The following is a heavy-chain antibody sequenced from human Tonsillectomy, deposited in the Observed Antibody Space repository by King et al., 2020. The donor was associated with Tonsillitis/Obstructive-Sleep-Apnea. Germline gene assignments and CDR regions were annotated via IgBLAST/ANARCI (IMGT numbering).Heavy chain of an antibody. D-gene: IGHD4-17*01. CDR3: ARGRDSGDYYYYYMDV. CDR2: LYYTGRT. V-gene: IGHV4-61*01. J-gene: IGHJ6*03. Sequence: VQLQESGPGLVKPSETLSLTCKVSGDSVTSGPFFWTWIRQPPGKELERMGYLYYTGRTNYNPSLQSRVTISLDTSKNQFSLKLTSVTSADTAVYYCARGRDSGDYYYYYMDVWGTGTTLTVSS. CDR1: GDSVTSGPFF.